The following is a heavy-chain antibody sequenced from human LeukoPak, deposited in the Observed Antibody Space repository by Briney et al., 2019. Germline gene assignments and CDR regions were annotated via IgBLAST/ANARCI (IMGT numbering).Heavy chain of an antibody. CDR1: GFSLSTSGMC. D-gene: IGHD2-8*01. J-gene: IGHJ4*02. CDR2: IHWDDDK. CDR3: ARISTSGHFDY. V-gene: IGHV2-70*11. Sequence: ESGPTLVNPTQTLTLTCTFSGFSLSTSGMCVSWIRQPPGKALEWLARIHWDDDKYYSTSLKTRLTISKDTSKNQVVLRMTKMCNVDTATYYCARISTSGHFDYWGQGTLVTVSS.